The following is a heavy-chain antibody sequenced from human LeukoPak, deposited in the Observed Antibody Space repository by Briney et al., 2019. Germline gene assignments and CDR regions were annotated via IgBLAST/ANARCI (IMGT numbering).Heavy chain of an antibody. CDR2: VSAYNGNT. CDR3: ARGGDGSSGYRFDY. D-gene: IGHD3-22*01. V-gene: IGHV1-18*01. CDR1: GYTFINYV. J-gene: IGHJ4*02. Sequence: ASVKVSCKASGYTFINYVISWVRQAPGQGLEWMGWVSAYNGNTNYAQKVQGRVTMTTDTSTSTAYMELRSLRSEDTAVYYCARGGDGSSGYRFDYWGQGTLVTVSS.